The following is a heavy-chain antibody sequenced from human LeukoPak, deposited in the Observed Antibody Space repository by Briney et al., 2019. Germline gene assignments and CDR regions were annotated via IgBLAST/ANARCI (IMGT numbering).Heavy chain of an antibody. J-gene: IGHJ4*02. CDR1: EFTFSNYG. Sequence: GGSLRLSCAASEFTFSNYGMSWVRQAPGKGLEWVSAVSATGISTYYADAVKGRFTISRDNSKNTLYLQMNSLRAEDTALYYCARDISSNPIPAAADYWGQGTLVTVSS. CDR3: ARDISSNPIPAAADY. CDR2: VSATGIST. V-gene: IGHV3-23*01. D-gene: IGHD6-13*01.